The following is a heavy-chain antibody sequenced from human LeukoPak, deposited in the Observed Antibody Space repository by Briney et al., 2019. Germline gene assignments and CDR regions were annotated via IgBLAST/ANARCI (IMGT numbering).Heavy chain of an antibody. J-gene: IGHJ4*02. CDR3: ARSRSLHAY. V-gene: IGHV3-7*01. Sequence: GGSLRLSCAASGFTFSSYWMSWVRQAPGKGLEWVANINQDGSEKNYVDSVKGRFPISRDNAKNSLYLQMNSLGTEDTALYYCARSRSLHAYWGQGTLVTVSS. CDR2: INQDGSEK. CDR1: GFTFSSYW.